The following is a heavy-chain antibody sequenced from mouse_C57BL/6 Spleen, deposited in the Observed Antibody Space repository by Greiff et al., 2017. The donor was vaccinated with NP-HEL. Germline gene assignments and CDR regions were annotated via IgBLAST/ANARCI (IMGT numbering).Heavy chain of an antibody. CDR1: GYAFSSSW. Sequence: VQLQQSGPELVKPGASVKISCKASGYAFSSSWMNWVKQRPGKGLEWIGRIYPGDGDTNYNGKFKGKATLTADKSSSTAYMQLSSLTSEDSAVYFCARVEGTTVVAPGYFDYWGQGTTLTVSS. J-gene: IGHJ2*01. V-gene: IGHV1-82*01. CDR3: ARVEGTTVVAPGYFDY. CDR2: IYPGDGDT. D-gene: IGHD1-1*01.